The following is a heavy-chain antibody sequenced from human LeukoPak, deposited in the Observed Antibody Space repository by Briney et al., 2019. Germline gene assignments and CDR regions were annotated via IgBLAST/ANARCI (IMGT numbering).Heavy chain of an antibody. CDR3: ARVATNYDFWSGYPDYFDY. J-gene: IGHJ4*02. CDR1: GFTFSSYW. CDR2: IKQDGSEK. D-gene: IGHD3-3*01. Sequence: PGGSLRLSCAASGFTFSSYWMSWVRQAPGKGLEWVANIKQDGSEKYYVDSVKGRFTISRDNAKNSLYLQMNSPRAEDTAVYYCARVATNYDFWSGYPDYFDYWGQGTLVTVSS. V-gene: IGHV3-7*01.